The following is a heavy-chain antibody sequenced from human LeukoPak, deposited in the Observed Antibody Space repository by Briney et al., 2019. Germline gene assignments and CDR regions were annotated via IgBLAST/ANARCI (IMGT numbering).Heavy chain of an antibody. Sequence: ASVKVSCKASGYTFTSYGISWVRQAPGQGLEWMGWISAYNGNTNYAQKFQGRVTMTRDTSISTAYMELSRLTSDDTAVYYCARDLRLTSGSSGFDPWGQGTLVTVSS. V-gene: IGHV1-18*01. D-gene: IGHD1-26*01. CDR2: ISAYNGNT. CDR1: GYTFTSYG. CDR3: ARDLRLTSGSSGFDP. J-gene: IGHJ5*02.